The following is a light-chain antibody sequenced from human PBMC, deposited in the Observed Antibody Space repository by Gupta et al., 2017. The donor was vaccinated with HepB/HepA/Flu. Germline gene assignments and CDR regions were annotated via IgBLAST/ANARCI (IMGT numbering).Light chain of an antibody. V-gene: IGKV1-9*01. CDR1: QGISSY. J-gene: IGKJ4*01. CDR3: QQFNTYPLT. Sequence: DIQLTQSPSFLSASVGDRVTITCRASQGISSYLAWYQQKPGKAPKLLIYAASTLQSGVPSRFLGFFSVSAFTLTISSLQPEDFATYYCQQFNTYPLTFGGGTKVEI. CDR2: AAS.